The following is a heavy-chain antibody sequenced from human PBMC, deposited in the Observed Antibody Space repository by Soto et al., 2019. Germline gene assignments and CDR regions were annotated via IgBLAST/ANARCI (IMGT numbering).Heavy chain of an antibody. Sequence: QVQLVQSGDEVKQPGASVKVSCKASGSTITAYGISWVRQAPGQGLAWMAWISSHNGNTYYAQNLQGRVYMTTYTSTSTAYMELRSLRSDDTAVYYCASSSIAAAGPFDYWGQGALVTVSS. D-gene: IGHD6-13*01. J-gene: IGHJ4*02. CDR2: ISSHNGNT. CDR3: ASSSIAAAGPFDY. CDR1: GSTITAYG. V-gene: IGHV1-18*01.